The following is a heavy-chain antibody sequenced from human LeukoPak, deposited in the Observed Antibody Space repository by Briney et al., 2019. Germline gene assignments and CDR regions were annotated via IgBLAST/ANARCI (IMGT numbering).Heavy chain of an antibody. Sequence: AGGSLRLSCAASGFTFSSYSMNWVRQAPGKGLEWVPSISSSSSYIYYADSVKGRFTISRDNAKNTLYLQMNSLRAEDTAVYYCAKGSEQQLVFSYFDYWGQGTLVTVSS. CDR2: ISSSSSYI. CDR3: AKGSEQQLVFSYFDY. V-gene: IGHV3-21*04. CDR1: GFTFSSYS. J-gene: IGHJ4*02. D-gene: IGHD6-13*01.